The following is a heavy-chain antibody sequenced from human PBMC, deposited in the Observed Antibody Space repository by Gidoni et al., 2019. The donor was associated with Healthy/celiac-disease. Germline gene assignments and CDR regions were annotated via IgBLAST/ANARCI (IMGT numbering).Heavy chain of an antibody. D-gene: IGHD2-15*01. Sequence: EVQLVQSGAEVKKPGESLKISCKGSGYSFTSYWIGWVRQLPGKGLEWMGIIYPGDSDTRYSPSFQGQVTISADKSISTAYLQWSSLKASDTAMYYCARPPTCGGNPSTCYYYMDVWGKGTTVTVSS. CDR1: GYSFTSYW. J-gene: IGHJ6*03. V-gene: IGHV5-51*01. CDR3: ARPPTCGGNPSTCYYYMDV. CDR2: IYPGDSDT.